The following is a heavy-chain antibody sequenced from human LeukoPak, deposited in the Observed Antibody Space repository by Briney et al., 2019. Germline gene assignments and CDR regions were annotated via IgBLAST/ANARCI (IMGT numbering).Heavy chain of an antibody. J-gene: IGHJ5*02. V-gene: IGHV4-38-2*01. CDR2: IYHSGST. CDR1: GGSFSAHY. CDR3: ARVLDWFDP. Sequence: SETLSLTCAVYGGSFSAHYWGWIRQPPGKGLEWIGSIYHSGSTYYNPSLKSRVTISVDTSKNQFSLKLSSVTAADTAVYYCARVLDWFDPWGQGTLVTVSS.